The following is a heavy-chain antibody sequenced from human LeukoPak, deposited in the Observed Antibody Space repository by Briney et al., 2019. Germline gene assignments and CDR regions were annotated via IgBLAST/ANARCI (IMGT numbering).Heavy chain of an antibody. V-gene: IGHV3-53*01. Sequence: GGSLRLSCAASGFTVSSNYMSWVRQAPGKGLEWVSTIYSGGSTYYADSVKGRFTISRDNSKNTLYLQMNSLRAEDTAVYYCARGPGIAVTGDDVWGQGTMVTVSS. CDR3: ARGPGIAVTGDDV. CDR1: GFTVSSNY. J-gene: IGHJ3*01. CDR2: IYSGGST. D-gene: IGHD6-19*01.